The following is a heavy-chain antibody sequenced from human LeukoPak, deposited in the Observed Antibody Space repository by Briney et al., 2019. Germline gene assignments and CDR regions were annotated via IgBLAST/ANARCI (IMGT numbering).Heavy chain of an antibody. CDR2: IYYSGST. D-gene: IGHD6-6*01. J-gene: IGHJ4*02. CDR1: GGSISSYF. V-gene: IGHV4-59*12. Sequence: SETLSLTCTVSGGSISSYFWSWIRQPPGKGLEYIGYIYYSGSTNYNPSLKSRVTISVDTSKNQFSLKLSSVTAADTAVYYCARSRIAARPGGVFDYWGQGTLVTVSS. CDR3: ARSRIAARPGGVFDY.